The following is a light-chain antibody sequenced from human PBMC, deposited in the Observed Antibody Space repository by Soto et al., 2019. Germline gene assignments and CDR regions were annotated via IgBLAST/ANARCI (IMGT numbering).Light chain of an antibody. J-gene: IGLJ1*01. CDR2: EVT. CDR3: SSYADSNNYV. CDR1: SSDVGGYNF. Sequence: QSALTQPPSASGSPGQSVTISCTGTSSDVGGYNFVSWYQHHPGKAPKLMIYEVTKRPSGVPDRFSGSKSGNTASLTVSGLQAEDEADYYCSSYADSNNYVFGTGTKVNV. V-gene: IGLV2-8*01.